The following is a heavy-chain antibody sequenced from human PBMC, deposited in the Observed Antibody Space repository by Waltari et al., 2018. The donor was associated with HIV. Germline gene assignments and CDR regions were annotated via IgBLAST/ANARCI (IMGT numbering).Heavy chain of an antibody. Sequence: QVQLVQSGAEMKMPESSVKVSCTASGGTFRSYTIRWWRQAPGQGLEWMGGIIPKFGTGNYAQKFQGRVTITADESTSTVYLELSSLRSEDTAVYHCARGGCSGSTCYSKSFDLWGQGTMVTVS. CDR2: IIPKFGTG. CDR1: GGTFRSYT. J-gene: IGHJ3*01. D-gene: IGHD2-15*01. CDR3: ARGGCSGSTCYSKSFDL. V-gene: IGHV1-69*01.